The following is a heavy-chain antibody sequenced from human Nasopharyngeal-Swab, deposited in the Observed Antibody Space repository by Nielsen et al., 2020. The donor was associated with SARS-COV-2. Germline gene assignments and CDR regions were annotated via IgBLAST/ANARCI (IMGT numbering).Heavy chain of an antibody. J-gene: IGHJ4*02. V-gene: IGHV3-23*01. CDR3: ASNRGGYSYGPDFDY. CDR1: GFTFSSYA. Sequence: GGSLRLYCAASGFTFSSYAVSWVRKARGKGLEWVSAVSGSGGSTYYADSVKGRLTISRDNSKNTLYLQMNSLRAEDTAVYYCASNRGGYSYGPDFDYWGQGTLFNVSS. CDR2: VSGSGGST. D-gene: IGHD5-18*01.